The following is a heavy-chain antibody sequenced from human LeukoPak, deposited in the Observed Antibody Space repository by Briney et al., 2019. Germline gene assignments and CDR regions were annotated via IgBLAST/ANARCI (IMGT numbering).Heavy chain of an antibody. V-gene: IGHV3-7*03. CDR2: INPDGSER. D-gene: IGHD6-19*01. Sequence: GGSLRLSCAASGFSFSSYYMSWVRQAPGKGLEWVALINPDGSERYYVDSVKGRFTISRDNARNSLYLQMDSLRDDDTAMYFCTRDLAAVPGPRMDVWGQGTTATVSS. CDR1: GFSFSSYY. J-gene: IGHJ6*02. CDR3: TRDLAAVPGPRMDV.